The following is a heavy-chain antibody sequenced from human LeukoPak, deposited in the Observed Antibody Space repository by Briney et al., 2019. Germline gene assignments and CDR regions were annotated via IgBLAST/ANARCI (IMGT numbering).Heavy chain of an antibody. V-gene: IGHV3-7*01. CDR3: ARVIIVAGYYYMDV. CDR1: GFTFSSYW. D-gene: IGHD3-22*01. CDR2: IKQDGSEK. J-gene: IGHJ6*03. Sequence: GGSLRLSCAASGFTFSSYWMSWVRQAPGKGLEWVANIKQDGSEKYYVDSVKGRFTISRDNAKNSLYLQMNSLRAEDTAVYYCARVIIVAGYYYMDVWGKGTTVTVSS.